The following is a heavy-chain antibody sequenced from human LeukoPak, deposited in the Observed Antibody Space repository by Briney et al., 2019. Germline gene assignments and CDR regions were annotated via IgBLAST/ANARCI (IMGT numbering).Heavy chain of an antibody. CDR1: GFTFSSYD. J-gene: IGHJ3*02. V-gene: IGHV3-30*02. D-gene: IGHD3-9*01. Sequence: GGSLRLSCAVSGFTFSSYDMHWVRQAPGKGLEWVAFIRNDRYNKDYADSVKGRFTISRDNSKNTLSLQMNSLRAEDTAVYYCAKVPPILTGAFDIWGQGTMVTVSS. CDR2: IRNDRYNK. CDR3: AKVPPILTGAFDI.